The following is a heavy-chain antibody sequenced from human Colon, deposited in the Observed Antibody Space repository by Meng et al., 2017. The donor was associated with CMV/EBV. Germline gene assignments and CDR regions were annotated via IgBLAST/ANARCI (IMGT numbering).Heavy chain of an antibody. J-gene: IGHJ4*02. V-gene: IGHV1-18*01. D-gene: IGHD3-10*01. CDR1: GYIFDNCG. CDR2: SRDADRFT. CDR3: VRDAGIWLLDH. Sequence: VLLWQSDTELKKPGASLIVSCKTSGYIFDNCGSSWVRQAPGQGLGWMGFSRDADRFTEYAQIFRGRVTMTADRSTTTAYMEVRSLGSEDTAIYYCVRDAGIWLLDHWGQGTLVAVSS.